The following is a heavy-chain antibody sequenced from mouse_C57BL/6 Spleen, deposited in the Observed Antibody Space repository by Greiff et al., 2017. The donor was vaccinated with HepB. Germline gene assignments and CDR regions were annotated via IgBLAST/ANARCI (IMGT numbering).Heavy chain of an antibody. J-gene: IGHJ1*03. Sequence: VQLQQSGPELVKPGASVKISCKASGYSFTGYYMNWVKQSPEKSLEWIGEINPSTGGTTYNQKFKAKATLTVDKSSSTAYMQLKSLTSEDSAVYYCARSHYYGSSYDWYFDVWGTGTTVTVSS. D-gene: IGHD1-1*01. CDR1: GYSFTGYY. CDR3: ARSHYYGSSYDWYFDV. V-gene: IGHV1-42*01. CDR2: INPSTGGT.